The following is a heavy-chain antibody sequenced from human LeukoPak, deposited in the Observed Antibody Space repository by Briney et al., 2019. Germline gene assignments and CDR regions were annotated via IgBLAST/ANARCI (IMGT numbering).Heavy chain of an antibody. V-gene: IGHV1-2*02. CDR1: GFTFTGYY. D-gene: IGHD3-22*01. Sequence: ASVTVSCTTSGFTFTGYYMHWVRQAPGQGLEWMGWINPNSGGTNYAQKFQGRVTMTRDTSVSTAYMELTSLRSDDTAVYYCARPYYYDRSGEFDSWGQGTLVTVSS. CDR3: ARPYYYDRSGEFDS. CDR2: INPNSGGT. J-gene: IGHJ4*02.